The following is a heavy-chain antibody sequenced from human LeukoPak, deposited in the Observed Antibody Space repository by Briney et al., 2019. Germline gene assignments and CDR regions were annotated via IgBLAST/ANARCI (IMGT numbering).Heavy chain of an antibody. CDR3: GRDIVGSHDY. CDR2: IYYSGST. Sequence: TSQTLSLTCTVSGGSISSGDYYWSWIRQPPGKGLEWIGYIYYSGSTYYDPSLKSRVTISVDTSKNQFSLKLSSVTAADTAVYYCGRDIVGSHDYWGQGTLVTVSS. CDR1: GGSISSGDYY. D-gene: IGHD2-15*01. J-gene: IGHJ4*02. V-gene: IGHV4-30-4*08.